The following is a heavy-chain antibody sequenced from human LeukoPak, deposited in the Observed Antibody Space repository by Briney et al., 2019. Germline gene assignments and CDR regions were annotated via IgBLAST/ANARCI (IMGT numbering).Heavy chain of an antibody. D-gene: IGHD3-22*01. CDR3: ASSGYSMGPFDY. J-gene: IGHJ4*02. CDR2: IYSGGST. CDR1: GFSVSSNY. V-gene: IGHV3-66*01. Sequence: GGSLRLSCAASGFSVSSNYMNWVRQAPGKGLEWVSVIYSGGSTNYADSVKGRFTISRDNSKNTLYLQMNSLRAEDTAVYYCASSGYSMGPFDYWGQGTLVTVSS.